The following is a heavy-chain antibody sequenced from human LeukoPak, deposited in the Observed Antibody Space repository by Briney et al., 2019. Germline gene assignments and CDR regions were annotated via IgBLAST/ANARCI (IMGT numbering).Heavy chain of an antibody. Sequence: GGSLRLSCAASGFSFSSYWMHWVRQAPGKGLVWVSRINSDGINTSYADSVKGRFTISRDNAKNTLNLQMNSLRAEDTAVYYCARDLGQYYDTSDNWFDPWGQGTLVTVSS. V-gene: IGHV3-74*01. D-gene: IGHD3-22*01. J-gene: IGHJ5*02. CDR3: ARDLGQYYDTSDNWFDP. CDR1: GFSFSSYW. CDR2: INSDGINT.